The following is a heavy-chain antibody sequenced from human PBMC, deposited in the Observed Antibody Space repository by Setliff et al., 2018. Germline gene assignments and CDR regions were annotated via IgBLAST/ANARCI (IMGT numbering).Heavy chain of an antibody. Sequence: PSETLSLTCSVSSGSISPYYWSWIRQPPGKGLEWIGNIYYRGYTNYNPSLKSRVTMSVDTSKNQFSLKLTSATAADTAVYYCIDGRNRAWGVYWGQGTLVTVSS. D-gene: IGHD7-27*01. CDR1: SGSISPYY. CDR2: IYYRGYT. V-gene: IGHV4-59*01. J-gene: IGHJ4*02. CDR3: IDGRNRAWGVY.